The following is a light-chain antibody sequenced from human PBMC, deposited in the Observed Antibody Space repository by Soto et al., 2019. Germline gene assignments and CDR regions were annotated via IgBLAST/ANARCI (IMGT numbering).Light chain of an antibody. CDR2: SNN. Sequence: QSVLTQPPSASATPGQRVTISCSGSSSNIGSNSVNWYQQVPGMAPRLLIYSNNQRPSGVPDRLSGSKSGTSASLAIGGLQSEDEADYYCASWDDSLNAYVFGGGTKVTAL. V-gene: IGLV1-44*01. J-gene: IGLJ1*01. CDR1: SSNIGSNS. CDR3: ASWDDSLNAYV.